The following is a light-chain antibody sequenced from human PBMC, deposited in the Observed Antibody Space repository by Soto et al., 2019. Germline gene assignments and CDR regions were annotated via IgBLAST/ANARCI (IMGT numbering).Light chain of an antibody. CDR2: GTS. Sequence: EIVLTQSPGTLSLSPGERATLSCRASQSVDNHYIAWFQQKPGQAPRLLIYGTSTRPPGIPDRFSGSGSGTDFDLPISRLEPEDFAVYYCQHYGRSPPWTFGQGTKVEIK. CDR1: QSVDNHY. V-gene: IGKV3-20*01. J-gene: IGKJ1*01. CDR3: QHYGRSPPWT.